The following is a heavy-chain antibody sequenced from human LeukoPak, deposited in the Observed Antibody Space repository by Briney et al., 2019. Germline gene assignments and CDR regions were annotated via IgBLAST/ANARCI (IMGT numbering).Heavy chain of an antibody. CDR2: ISSSSSYI. J-gene: IGHJ3*02. D-gene: IGHD3-10*01. CDR1: GFTFSSYS. V-gene: IGHV3-21*01. CDR3: ARDPPAYYGSGMGAFDI. Sequence: GGSLRLSCAASGFTFSSYSMNWVRQAPGKGLEWVSSISSSSSYIYYADSVKGRFTISRDNAKNSLYLQMNSLRAEDTAVYYCARDPPAYYGSGMGAFDIWGQGTMVTVSS.